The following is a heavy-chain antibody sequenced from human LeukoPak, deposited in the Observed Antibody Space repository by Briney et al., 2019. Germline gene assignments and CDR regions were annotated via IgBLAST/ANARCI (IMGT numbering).Heavy chain of an antibody. CDR1: GLTFSSYA. Sequence: PGGSRRLSCAASGLTFSSYAMTWDRQAPGKGLEWVSSISVGSISTYYAVSMKGRFTISRDNSKKTLYLQMNSLRAEDTATYYCAKGSDRYYYDYWGQGTMVTVSS. J-gene: IGHJ4*02. CDR3: AKGSDRYYYDY. V-gene: IGHV3-23*01. CDR2: ISVGSIST.